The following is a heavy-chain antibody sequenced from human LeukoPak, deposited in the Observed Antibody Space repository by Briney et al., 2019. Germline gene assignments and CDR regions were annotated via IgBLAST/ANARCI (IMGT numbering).Heavy chain of an antibody. Sequence: GGSLRLSCEASGFTFRSYWMSWVRQAPGKGLEWVANIKHDGSERYYVDSVKGRFTISRDNAKNSLYVQMSSLRAEDTAVYYCARDGMGTIIAFDIWGQGTMVTVSS. CDR3: ARDGMGTIIAFDI. J-gene: IGHJ3*02. D-gene: IGHD3-10*01. CDR1: GFTFRSYW. V-gene: IGHV3-7*05. CDR2: IKHDGSER.